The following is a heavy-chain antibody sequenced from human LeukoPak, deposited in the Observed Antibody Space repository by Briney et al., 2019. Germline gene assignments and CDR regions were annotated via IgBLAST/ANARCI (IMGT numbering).Heavy chain of an antibody. D-gene: IGHD3-22*01. V-gene: IGHV3-23*01. J-gene: IGHJ4*02. Sequence: GGSLRLSCAASGFTFSSYAMSWVRQAPGKGLEWVSAISGSGGSTYYADSVKGRFTISRDNAKNSLYLQMNSLRAEDTAVYYCARALEGFSLGEYYYDSSGYYFDYWGQGTLVTVSS. CDR2: ISGSGGST. CDR1: GFTFSSYA. CDR3: ARALEGFSLGEYYYDSSGYYFDY.